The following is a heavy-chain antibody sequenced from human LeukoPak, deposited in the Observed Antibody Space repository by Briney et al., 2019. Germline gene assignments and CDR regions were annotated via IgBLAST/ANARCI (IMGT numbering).Heavy chain of an antibody. V-gene: IGHV4-39*02. D-gene: IGHD1-26*01. CDR3: ARASGNYYEDFDY. Sequence: PSETLSLTCAVSGGSISRSSYYWGWIRQPPGKGLQWIGSIYYSGSTYYSPSLKSRVTISVDTSKNHFSLKLSSVTAADTAVYYCARASGNYYEDFDYWGQGTLVTVSS. CDR1: GGSISRSSYY. CDR2: IYYSGST. J-gene: IGHJ4*02.